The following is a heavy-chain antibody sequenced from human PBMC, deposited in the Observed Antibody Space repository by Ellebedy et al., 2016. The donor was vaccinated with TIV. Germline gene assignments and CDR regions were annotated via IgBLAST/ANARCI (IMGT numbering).Heavy chain of an antibody. CDR2: MYFSGGT. J-gene: IGHJ4*02. CDR3: ARFVAAHGYDY. CDR1: GDSISGSDYY. V-gene: IGHV4-61*03. Sequence: MPSETLSLTCTVSGDSISGSDYYWGWIRQPPGKGLEWIGYMYFSGGTNSNPSLKSRVTISVDTSNNLFSLTLDSVTAADTAVYYCARFVAAHGYDYWGQGTLVTVSS. D-gene: IGHD6-25*01.